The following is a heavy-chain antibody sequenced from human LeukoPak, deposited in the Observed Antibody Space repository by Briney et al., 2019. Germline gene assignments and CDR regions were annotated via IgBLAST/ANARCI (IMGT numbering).Heavy chain of an antibody. V-gene: IGHV3-30*02. J-gene: IGHJ4*02. CDR2: IRYDGSNK. Sequence: PGGSLRLSCAASGFTFSSYGMHWVRQAPGKGLEWVAFIRYDGSNKYYADSVKGRFTISRDNSKNTLYLQMNSLRAEDTAVYYCAKGVMASVGYEDDYWGQGTLVTVSS. CDR1: GFTFSSYG. CDR3: AKGVMASVGYEDDY. D-gene: IGHD1-26*01.